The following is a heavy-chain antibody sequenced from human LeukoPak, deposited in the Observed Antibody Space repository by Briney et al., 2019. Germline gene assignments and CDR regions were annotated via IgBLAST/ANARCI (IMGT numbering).Heavy chain of an antibody. Sequence: GASLRLSCAASGFTFSSYAMSWVRQAPGKGLEWVSAISGSGGSTYYADSVKGRFTIPRDNSKNALYLQMNSLRAEDTAVYYCAKDPTEYYDSSGYCYFDYWGQGTLVTVSS. V-gene: IGHV3-23*01. CDR1: GFTFSSYA. D-gene: IGHD3-22*01. CDR3: AKDPTEYYDSSGYCYFDY. J-gene: IGHJ4*02. CDR2: ISGSGGST.